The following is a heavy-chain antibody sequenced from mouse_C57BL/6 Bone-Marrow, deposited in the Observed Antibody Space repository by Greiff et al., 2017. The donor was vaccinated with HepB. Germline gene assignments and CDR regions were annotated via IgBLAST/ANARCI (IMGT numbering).Heavy chain of an antibody. J-gene: IGHJ2*01. V-gene: IGHV1-69*01. CDR2: IDPSDSYT. CDR3: ARGGSPHFDY. D-gene: IGHD1-1*01. Sequence: QVQLKQPGAELVMPGASVKLSCKASGYTFTSYWMHWVKQRPGQGLEWIGEIDPSDSYTNYNQKFKGKSTLTVDKSSSTAYMQLSSLTSEDSAVYYCARGGSPHFDYWGQGTTLTVSS. CDR1: GYTFTSYW.